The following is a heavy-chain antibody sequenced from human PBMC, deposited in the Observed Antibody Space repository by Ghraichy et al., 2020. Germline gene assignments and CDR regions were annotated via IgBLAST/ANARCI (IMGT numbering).Heavy chain of an antibody. CDR2: MIHTGTT. V-gene: IGHV4-34*12. D-gene: IGHD7-27*01. Sequence: SQNLSLTCGVSGGSVSDFYWVWIRQSPGKGLEWIGEMIHTGTTNYNPSLKSRVTISVDTSRNQFSLMLTSVTAADTAVYYCAQLTHWGLAFWAQGALVTVSS. J-gene: IGHJ4*02. CDR1: GGSVSDFY. CDR3: AQLTHWGLAF.